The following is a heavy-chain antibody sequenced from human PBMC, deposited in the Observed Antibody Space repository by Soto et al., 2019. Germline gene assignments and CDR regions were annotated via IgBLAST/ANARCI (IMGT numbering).Heavy chain of an antibody. J-gene: IGHJ6*02. Sequence: KTSETLSLTCTVSGGSISSGGYYWSWIRQHPGKGLEWIGYIYNSESTYYNPSLKSRVTISVDTSKNQFSLKLSSVTAADTAVYYCAGLLYYYGMDVWGQGTTVTVSS. CDR1: GGSISSGGYY. CDR3: AGLLYYYGMDV. V-gene: IGHV4-31*03. CDR2: IYNSEST. D-gene: IGHD2-15*01.